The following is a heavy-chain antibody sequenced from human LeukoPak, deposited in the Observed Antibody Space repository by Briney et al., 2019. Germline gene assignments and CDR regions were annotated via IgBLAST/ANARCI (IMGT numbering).Heavy chain of an antibody. J-gene: IGHJ6*03. D-gene: IGHD3-3*01. CDR2: IYYSGST. CDR3: ARSPIYDFWSGYSSRYYYMDV. V-gene: IGHV4-59*01. CDR1: GGSISSYH. Sequence: SETLSLTCTVSGGSISSYHWSWIRQPPGKGLEWIGYIYYSGSTNYNPSLKSRVTISVDTSKNQFSLKLSSVTAADTAVYYCARSPIYDFWSGYSSRYYYMDVWAKGPRSPSP.